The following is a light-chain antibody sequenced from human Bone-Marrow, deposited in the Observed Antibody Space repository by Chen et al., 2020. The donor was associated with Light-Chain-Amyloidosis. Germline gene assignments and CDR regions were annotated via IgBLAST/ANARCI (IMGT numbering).Light chain of an antibody. CDR1: SGSIATNY. V-gene: IGLV6-57*01. CDR3: QSYQGSSQGV. CDR2: ADD. Sequence: NFMLTQPHSVSESPGKTVIISCTRSSGSIATNYVQRYQQRPGSSPTTVIYADDQSPSGVPDRFSGAIDRSSNSASLNMSGLKTEDEADYYCQSYQGSSQGVFGGGTKLTVL. J-gene: IGLJ3*02.